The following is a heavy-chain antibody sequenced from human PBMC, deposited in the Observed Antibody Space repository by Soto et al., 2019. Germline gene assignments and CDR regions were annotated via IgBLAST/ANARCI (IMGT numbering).Heavy chain of an antibody. D-gene: IGHD5-18*01. J-gene: IGHJ6*02. CDR3: ARQDGGYSYGYPFFYYYGMDV. CDR1: GYSFTSYW. CDR2: IYPGDSDT. V-gene: IGHV5-51*01. Sequence: GESLKISCKGSGYSFTSYWIGWVRQMPGKGLEWMGIIYPGDSDTRYSPSLQGQVTISADKSISTAYLQWSSLKASDTAMYYCARQDGGYSYGYPFFYYYGMDVWGQGTTVTVSS.